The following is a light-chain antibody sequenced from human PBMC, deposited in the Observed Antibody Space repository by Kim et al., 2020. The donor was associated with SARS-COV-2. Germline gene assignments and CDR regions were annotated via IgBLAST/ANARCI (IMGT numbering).Light chain of an antibody. V-gene: IGLV7-43*01. CDR3: LLYYGDGQRV. J-gene: IGLJ2*01. Sequence: GGTVTLTCSSSTGAVNSGYYPDGDQQKPGQAPRPLIYSTGNRFSWTPARFSGSLLGGKAALTLSGVQPEDEAEYFCLLYYGDGQRVFGGGTQLTVL. CDR1: TGAVNSGYY. CDR2: STG.